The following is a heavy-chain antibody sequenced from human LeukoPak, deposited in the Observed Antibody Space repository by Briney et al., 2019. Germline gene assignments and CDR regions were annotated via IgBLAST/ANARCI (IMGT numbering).Heavy chain of an antibody. J-gene: IGHJ1*01. D-gene: IGHD3-22*01. CDR1: GFTFSSYG. V-gene: IGHV3-30*18. CDR3: AKDPYYYDSSGYYGGYFQH. CDR2: ISYDGSNK. Sequence: GGSLRLSCQASGFTFSSYGMHWFRQAPGKGLEWGAVISYDGSNKYYADSVKGRFTISRDNSKNTLYLQMNSLRAEDTAVYYCAKDPYYYDSSGYYGGYFQHWGQGTLVTVSS.